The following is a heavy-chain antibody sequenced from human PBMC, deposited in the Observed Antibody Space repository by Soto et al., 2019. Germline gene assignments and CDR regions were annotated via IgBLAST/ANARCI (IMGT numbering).Heavy chain of an antibody. D-gene: IGHD3-9*01. CDR2: ISAYNGNT. V-gene: IGHV1-18*01. CDR1: GYTFTSYG. J-gene: IGHJ6*02. CDR3: VRDDILTGYYYYYGMDV. Sequence: GASVKVSCKASGYTFTSYGISWVRQAPGQGLEWMGWISAYNGNTNYAQKLQGRVTMTTDTSTSTAYMELRSLRSDDTAVYYCVRDDILTGYYYYYGMDVWGQGTTVTVSS.